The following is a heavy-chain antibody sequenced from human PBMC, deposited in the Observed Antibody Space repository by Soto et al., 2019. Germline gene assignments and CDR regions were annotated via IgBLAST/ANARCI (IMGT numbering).Heavy chain of an antibody. Sequence: SSETLSLTCAVYGGSFSGYYWSWIRQPPGKGLEWIGEINHSGSTNYNPSLKSRVTISVDTSKNQFSLKLSSVTAADTAVYYCGRAAPRYCSGGSCYSGRAYWGQGTLVTVSS. V-gene: IGHV4-34*01. J-gene: IGHJ4*02. CDR1: GGSFSGYY. CDR3: GRAAPRYCSGGSCYSGRAY. D-gene: IGHD2-15*01. CDR2: INHSGST.